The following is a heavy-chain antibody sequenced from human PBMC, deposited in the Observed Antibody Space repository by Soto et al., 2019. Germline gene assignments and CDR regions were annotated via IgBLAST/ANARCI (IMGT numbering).Heavy chain of an antibody. CDR3: ARRVGAPSFDY. J-gene: IGHJ4*02. CDR2: IYYSGST. D-gene: IGHD1-26*01. Sequence: QVQLQESGPGLVKPSQTLSLTCTVSGGSISSGGYYWSWIRQHPGKGLEWIGYIYYSGSTYYNPSLRSRVTISGATSKDQFSLKLSSVTAADRAVYYCARRVGAPSFDYWGQGTLVTV. CDR1: GGSISSGGYY. V-gene: IGHV4-31*03.